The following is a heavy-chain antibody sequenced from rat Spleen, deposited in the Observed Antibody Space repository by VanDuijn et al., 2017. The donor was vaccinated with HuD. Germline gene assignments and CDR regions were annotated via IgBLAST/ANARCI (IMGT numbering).Heavy chain of an antibody. D-gene: IGHD1-11*01. CDR1: GYSITSSYR. V-gene: IGHV3-3*01. J-gene: IGHJ2*01. CDR2: INSAGTT. CDR3: ASLYSESYY. Sequence: EVQLQESGPGLVKPSQSLSLTCSVTGYSITSSYRWNWIRKFPGNKLEWMGYINSAGTTNYNPSLKSRISITRDTSKNQFFLQVNSVTTEDTATYYCASLYSESYY.